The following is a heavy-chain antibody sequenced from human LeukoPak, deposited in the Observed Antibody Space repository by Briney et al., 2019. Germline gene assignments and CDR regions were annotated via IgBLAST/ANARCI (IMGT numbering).Heavy chain of an antibody. CDR3: ARAFSDRGFDY. J-gene: IGHJ4*02. D-gene: IGHD3-16*01. CDR1: GGSISNYY. CDR2: IYYSGST. Sequence: SETLSLTCTVSGGSISNYYWGWIRQPPGKGLEWIGSIYYSGSTYYNPSLKSRVTMTRDTSTSTVYMELSSLRSEDTAVYYCARAFSDRGFDYWGQGTLVTVSS. V-gene: IGHV4-39*07.